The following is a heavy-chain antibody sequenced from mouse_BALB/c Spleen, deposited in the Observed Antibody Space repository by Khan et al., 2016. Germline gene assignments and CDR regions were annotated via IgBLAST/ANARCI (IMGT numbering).Heavy chain of an antibody. Sequence: VQLKQSGPGLVKPSQSLSLTCTVTGYSITSDYAWKWIRQFPGNKLEWMGYISYSGSTSNNPPLKSRIPIPRDKSKNQVILQLNSVTTEDTATSSCASGPLGYWGQVTTLTVSS. CDR2: ISYSGST. D-gene: IGHD3-1*01. V-gene: IGHV3-2*02. CDR3: ASGPLGY. CDR1: GYSITSDYA. J-gene: IGHJ2*01.